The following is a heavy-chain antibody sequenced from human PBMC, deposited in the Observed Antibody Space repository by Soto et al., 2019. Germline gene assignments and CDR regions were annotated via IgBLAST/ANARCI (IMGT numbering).Heavy chain of an antibody. CDR3: ARLLYDFWSGSEFYWFDP. Sequence: GGSLRLSCAASGFTFSSYAISWVRQAPGKGLEWVSAISGSGGSTYYADSVKGRFTISRDNSKNTLYLQMNSLRAEDTAVYYCARLLYDFWSGSEFYWFDPWGQGTLVTVSS. CDR2: ISGSGGST. CDR1: GFTFSSYA. V-gene: IGHV3-23*01. J-gene: IGHJ5*02. D-gene: IGHD3-3*01.